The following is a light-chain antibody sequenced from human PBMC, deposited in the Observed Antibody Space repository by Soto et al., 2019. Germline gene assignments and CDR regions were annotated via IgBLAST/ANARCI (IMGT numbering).Light chain of an antibody. CDR1: SSDVGGYNY. V-gene: IGLV2-14*01. CDR3: SSYTKNRTVI. J-gene: IGLJ2*01. CDR2: EVN. Sequence: QPVLTQTASVSGSPGQSITISCTGTSSDVGGYNYVSWYQQLPGKAPKLVIYEVNIRPSGTSNRFSGSKSGNTASLTISGLQAEDEADYYCSSYTKNRTVIFGGRTKVTVL.